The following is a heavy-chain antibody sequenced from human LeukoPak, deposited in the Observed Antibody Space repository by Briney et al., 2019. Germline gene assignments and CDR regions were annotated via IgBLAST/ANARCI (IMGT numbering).Heavy chain of an antibody. CDR3: ARGGQSRYNWNRSYYYYGMDV. J-gene: IGHJ6*02. V-gene: IGHV3-7*01. D-gene: IGHD1-20*01. CDR1: GFTFSSYW. Sequence: GGSLRLSCAASGFTFSSYWMSWVRQAPGKGLEWVANIKQDGSEKYYVDSVKGRFTISRDNAKNSLYLQMNSLRAEDTAVYYCARGGQSRYNWNRSYYYYGMDVWGQGTTVTVSS. CDR2: IKQDGSEK.